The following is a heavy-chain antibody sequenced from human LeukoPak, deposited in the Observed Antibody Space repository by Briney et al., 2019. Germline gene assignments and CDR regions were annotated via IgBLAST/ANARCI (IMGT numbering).Heavy chain of an antibody. J-gene: IGHJ4*02. V-gene: IGHV1-2*06. D-gene: IGHD5-24*01. Sequence: ASVKVSCKASGYTFTGYYMHWVRQAPGQGLEWMGRINPNSGGTNYAQKFQGRVTMTRDTSISTAYMELSRLRSDDTAVNYCARAERRDGYNYDFDYWGQGTLVTVSS. CDR2: INPNSGGT. CDR3: ARAERRDGYNYDFDY. CDR1: GYTFTGYY.